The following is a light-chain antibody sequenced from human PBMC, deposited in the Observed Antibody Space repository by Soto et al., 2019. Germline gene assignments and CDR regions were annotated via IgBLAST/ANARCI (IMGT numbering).Light chain of an antibody. V-gene: IGLV3-21*02. CDR2: DDT. CDR3: QGWDSSSEVI. J-gene: IGLJ2*01. Sequence: SYELTQPPSVSVAPGQTARFTCGGGNIGSKSVHWYQQKPGQAPVLVVYDDTGRPSGIPERFSGSNAGNTATLTISRVEGGDEADYYCQGWDSSSEVIFGGGTKLTVL. CDR1: NIGSKS.